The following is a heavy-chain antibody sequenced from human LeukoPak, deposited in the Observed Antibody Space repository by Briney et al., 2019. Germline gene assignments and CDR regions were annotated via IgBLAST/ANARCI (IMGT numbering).Heavy chain of an antibody. CDR2: IYTSGST. Sequence: SETLSLTCTVSGGSISSGSYYWSWIRQPAGKGLEWIGRIYTSGSTNYNPSLKSRVTMSVDTSKNQFSLKLSSVTAADTAVYYCARGNGYSGWFDPWGQGTLVTVSS. CDR3: ARGNGYSGWFDP. CDR1: GGSISSGSYY. D-gene: IGHD5-24*01. V-gene: IGHV4-61*02. J-gene: IGHJ5*02.